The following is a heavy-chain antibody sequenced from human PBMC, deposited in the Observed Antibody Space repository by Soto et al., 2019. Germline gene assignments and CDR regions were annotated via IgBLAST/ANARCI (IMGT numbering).Heavy chain of an antibody. CDR1: GGSISSGEHY. D-gene: IGHD5-12*01. Sequence: QVQLQESGPGLLKPSQTLSLTCTVSGGSISSGEHYWGWIRQHPGKGLEWIGYIYYTGSTYYYPSLQSRVTISANTYKNQCSLKLSSVTAADTAVYYCAKKHGPYENYFLYWGQGTLVTVSS. J-gene: IGHJ4*02. CDR2: IYYTGST. CDR3: AKKHGPYENYFLY. V-gene: IGHV4-31*03.